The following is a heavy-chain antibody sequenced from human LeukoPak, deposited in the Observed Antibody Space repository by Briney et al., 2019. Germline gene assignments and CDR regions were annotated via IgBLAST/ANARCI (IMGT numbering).Heavy chain of an antibody. CDR1: GGSISSSSYY. J-gene: IGHJ4*02. CDR3: ARDASTGNSSGLDY. Sequence: SETLSLTCTVSGGSISSSSYYWGWIRQPPGKGLEWIGSIYHSGSTYYNPSLKSRVTISVDRSKNQFSLKLSSVTAADTAVYYCARDASTGNSSGLDYWGQGTLVTVSS. D-gene: IGHD6-19*01. V-gene: IGHV4-39*07. CDR2: IYHSGST.